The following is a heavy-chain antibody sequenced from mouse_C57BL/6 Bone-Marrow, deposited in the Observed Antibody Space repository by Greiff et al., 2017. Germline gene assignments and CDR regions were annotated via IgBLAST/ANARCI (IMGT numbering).Heavy chain of an antibody. CDR1: GYAFSSSW. J-gene: IGHJ4*01. V-gene: IGHV1-82*01. D-gene: IGHD2-3*01. CDR2: IYPGDGDT. CDR3: ARPPDGYYYAMDY. Sequence: QVQLQQSGPELVKPGASVKISCKASGYAFSSSWMNWVKQRPGKGLEWIGRIYPGDGDTNYNGKFKGKATLTADKSSSTAYMQLSSLTSEDSAVYICARPPDGYYYAMDYWGQGTSGTVSS.